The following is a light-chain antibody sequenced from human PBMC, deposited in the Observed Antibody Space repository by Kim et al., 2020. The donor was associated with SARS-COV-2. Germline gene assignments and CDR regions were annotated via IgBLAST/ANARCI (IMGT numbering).Light chain of an antibody. J-gene: IGKJ1*01. V-gene: IGKV3-15*01. CDR2: RAS. CDR3: QQYNNWPPLT. CDR1: QSFTTI. Sequence: SPGQSATPSCRARQSFTTILACYHQAPAHAPRLLFYRASTRATGIPARFSCSGSVSEFTLTITSLQSEDFAFYYCQQYNNWPPLTFGQGTKVDIK.